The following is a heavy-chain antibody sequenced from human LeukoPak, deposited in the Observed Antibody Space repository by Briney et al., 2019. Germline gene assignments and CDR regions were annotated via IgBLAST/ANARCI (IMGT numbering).Heavy chain of an antibody. CDR1: GYSISSGYY. CDR3: ARGRLKPSLFDY. V-gene: IGHV4-38-2*02. J-gene: IGHJ4*02. CDR2: IYHSGST. Sequence: PSETLSLTCTVSGYSISSGYYWGRIRQPPGKGLGWIGSIYHSGSTYYNPSLKSRVTISVDTSKNQFSLKLSSVTAADTAVYYCARGRLKPSLFDYWGQGTLVTVSS.